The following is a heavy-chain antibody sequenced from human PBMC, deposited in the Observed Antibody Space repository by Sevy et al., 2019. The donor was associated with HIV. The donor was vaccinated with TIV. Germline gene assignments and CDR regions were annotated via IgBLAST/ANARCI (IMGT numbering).Heavy chain of an antibody. CDR2: IRQDGNEI. CDR1: GFTCDNYW. V-gene: IGHV3-7*01. CDR3: ARRYFDL. Sequence: GGSLRLSCVASGFTCDNYWMQWVRQAPGKGLEWVTNIRQDGNEIYYADFVKGGLTISRDNAKESRYLQMSNLGVEETAIYYCARRYFDLWGQGILVTVSS. J-gene: IGHJ4*02.